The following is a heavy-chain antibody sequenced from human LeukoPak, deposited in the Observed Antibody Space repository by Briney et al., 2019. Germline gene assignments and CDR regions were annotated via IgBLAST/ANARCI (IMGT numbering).Heavy chain of an antibody. CDR1: GYTFTGYY. J-gene: IGHJ4*02. V-gene: IGHV1-2*02. CDR3: ARVLTTVTTFIGY. D-gene: IGHD4-17*01. CDR2: INPNSGGT. Sequence: ASVKVSCTASGYTFTGYYMHWVRQAPGQGLEWMGWINPNSGGTNYAQKFQGRVTMTRDTSISTAYMELSRLRSDDTAVYYCARVLTTVTTFIGYWGQGTLVTVSS.